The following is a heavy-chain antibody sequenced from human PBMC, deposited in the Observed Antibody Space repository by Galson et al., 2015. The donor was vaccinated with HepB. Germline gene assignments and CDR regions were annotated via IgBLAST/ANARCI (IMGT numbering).Heavy chain of an antibody. CDR3: AQSTWVGGMGYFDY. J-gene: IGHJ4*02. V-gene: IGHV2-5*02. D-gene: IGHD3-10*01. Sequence: PALVKPTQILTLACTFSGFSLTTSGVGVGWIRQPPGKALEWLALIYWDDDKRYSPSLRTRLTIAKDTSESQVVLTMTNMDPVDTATYYCAQSTWVGGMGYFDYWGQGTLITVSS. CDR1: GFSLTTSGVG. CDR2: IYWDDDK.